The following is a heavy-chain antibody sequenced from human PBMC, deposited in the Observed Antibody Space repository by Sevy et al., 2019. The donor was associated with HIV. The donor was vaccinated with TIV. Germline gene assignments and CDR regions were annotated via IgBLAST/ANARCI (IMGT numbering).Heavy chain of an antibody. CDR3: GGGSYYDAHAFDI. D-gene: IGHD1-26*01. Sequence: SETLSLTCTVSGYSISSGYYWGWIRQPPGKGLEWIGSIYHSGSTYYNPSLKSRVTISVVTSKNQFSLKLSSVTAADTAVYYCGGGSYYDAHAFDIWGQGTMVTISS. CDR1: GYSISSGYY. V-gene: IGHV4-38-2*02. J-gene: IGHJ3*02. CDR2: IYHSGST.